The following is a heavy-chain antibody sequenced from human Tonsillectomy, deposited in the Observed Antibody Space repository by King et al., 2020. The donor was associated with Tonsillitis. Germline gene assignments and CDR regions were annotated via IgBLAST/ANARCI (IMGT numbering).Heavy chain of an antibody. J-gene: IGHJ4*02. D-gene: IGHD3-10*01. V-gene: IGHV3-30*18. CDR3: AKSPIYDYGYIDY. Sequence: QLVQSGGGVVQPGRSLRLSCAASGFTFSSYGMHWVRQAPGKGLEWVAVISYDGSNKYYADSVKGRFTISRDNSKNTLYLQMNSLRAEDTAVYYCAKSPIYDYGYIDYWGQGTLVTVSS. CDR1: GFTFSSYG. CDR2: ISYDGSNK.